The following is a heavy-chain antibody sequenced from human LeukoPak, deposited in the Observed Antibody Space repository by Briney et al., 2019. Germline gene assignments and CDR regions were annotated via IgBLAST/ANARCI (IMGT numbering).Heavy chain of an antibody. CDR3: ARDRGYYDTSGLDY. CDR2: IYSGGGT. V-gene: IGHV3-53*01. J-gene: IGHJ4*02. D-gene: IGHD3-22*01. Sequence: PGGSLRLSCAASGFTFSGNYMSWVRQAPGKGLEWVSVIYSGGGTYYADSVKGRFTLSRDNSKSTLFLQMNSLRAEDTAVYYCARDRGYYDTSGLDYWGQGTLVTVSS. CDR1: GFTFSGNY.